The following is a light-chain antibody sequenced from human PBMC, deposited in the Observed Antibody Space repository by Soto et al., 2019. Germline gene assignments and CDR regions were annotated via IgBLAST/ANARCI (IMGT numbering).Light chain of an antibody. CDR1: QSVSSY. J-gene: IGKJ4*01. CDR3: QQYGYSPT. CDR2: AAS. V-gene: IGKV3-20*01. Sequence: EIVLTQSPVTLSLSPGERATLSFRASQSVSSYLAWYQQKPGQAPRLLIYAASSRATGIPDRFSGSGSGTDFTLTISRLEPEDFAVYYCQQYGYSPTFGGGTKVDIK.